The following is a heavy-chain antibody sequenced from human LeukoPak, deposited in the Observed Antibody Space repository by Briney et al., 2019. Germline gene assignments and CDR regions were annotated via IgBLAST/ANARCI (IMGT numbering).Heavy chain of an antibody. Sequence: GGSLRLSCAASGFTFSDYAMSWVRQAPGKGLEWVSTISGSGGSTYYADSVKGRFTISRDDSKNMVYLHMNSLRAEDTAVYYCARDSGYNAFDIWGQGTMVAVSS. CDR2: ISGSGGST. V-gene: IGHV3-23*01. D-gene: IGHD5-12*01. CDR1: GFTFSDYA. CDR3: ARDSGYNAFDI. J-gene: IGHJ3*02.